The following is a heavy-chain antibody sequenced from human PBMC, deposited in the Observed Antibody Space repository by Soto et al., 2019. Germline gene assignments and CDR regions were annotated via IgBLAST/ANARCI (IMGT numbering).Heavy chain of an antibody. CDR3: ARGPGGFGDFSLDY. Sequence: QVQLKEPGPGLVKPSETLSLTCAVSGGSISHYYWSWIRQPAGKGLEWIGRIYSGGSINYNTSRKSRVTMSVDTSTNQFSLNLNSVTAADADIYVCARGPGGFGDFSLDYWGQGTLVTVSS. D-gene: IGHD3-10*01. J-gene: IGHJ4*02. CDR2: IYSGGSI. V-gene: IGHV4-4*07. CDR1: GGSISHYY.